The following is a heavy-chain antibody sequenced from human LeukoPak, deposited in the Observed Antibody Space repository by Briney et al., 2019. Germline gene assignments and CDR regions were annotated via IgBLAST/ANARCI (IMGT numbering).Heavy chain of an antibody. CDR1: GFTFSSYA. D-gene: IGHD5-18*01. V-gene: IGHV3-7*01. J-gene: IGHJ4*02. Sequence: GGSLRLSCAASGFTFSSYAMHWVRQAPGKGLEWVANIKQDGSEKYYVDSVKGRFTISRDNAKNSLFLQMNSLRDEDTAVYYCARDPNTSLDYWGQGTLVTVSS. CDR2: IKQDGSEK. CDR3: ARDPNTSLDY.